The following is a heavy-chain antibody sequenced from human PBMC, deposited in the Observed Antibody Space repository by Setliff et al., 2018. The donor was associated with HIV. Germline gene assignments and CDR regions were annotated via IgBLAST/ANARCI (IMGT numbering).Heavy chain of an antibody. V-gene: IGHV4-34*11. Sequence: SETLSLTCAVYGGSFSGYYWSWIRQPPGKGLEWIGSLYFGGNTRYNSSLKSRVTISGDTSKNLLSLNVTSVTAADAAVYFCARPVSKNFYGMDVWGPGTTVTVSS. J-gene: IGHJ6*02. CDR2: LYFGGNT. CDR3: ARPVSKNFYGMDV. CDR1: GGSFSGYY.